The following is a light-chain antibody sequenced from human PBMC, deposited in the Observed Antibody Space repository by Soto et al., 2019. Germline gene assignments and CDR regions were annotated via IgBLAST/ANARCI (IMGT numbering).Light chain of an antibody. CDR3: SSYTVTNTWV. CDR1: KNDIGDYKY. J-gene: IGLJ3*02. CDR2: EVS. V-gene: IGLV2-14*01. Sequence: QSVLTQPASVSGSPGQSITISCTGTKNDIGDYKYVSWYQQHPGKVPKLMIYEVSNRPSGVSNRFSGSKSGNTASLTISGLQPEDEADYYCSSYTVTNTWVFGGGTKVTVL.